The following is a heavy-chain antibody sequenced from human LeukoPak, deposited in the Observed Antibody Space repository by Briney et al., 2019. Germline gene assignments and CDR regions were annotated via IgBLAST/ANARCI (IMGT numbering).Heavy chain of an antibody. J-gene: IGHJ5*02. V-gene: IGHV3-23*01. D-gene: IGHD3-10*01. CDR2: ISDSGNT. Sequence: GGSLRLSCAASGFTLSSYAMSWVRQAPGKGLEWVSAISDSGNTYHADSVKGRFTISRDSSKNTLFLQMNSLRAEDTAVYYCAKGLELLWFGELKSWGQGTLVTVSS. CDR3: AKGLELLWFGELKS. CDR1: GFTLSSYA.